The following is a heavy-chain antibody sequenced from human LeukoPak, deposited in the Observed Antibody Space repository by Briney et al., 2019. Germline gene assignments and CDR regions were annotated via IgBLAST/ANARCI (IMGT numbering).Heavy chain of an antibody. Sequence: PSETLSLTCTVSGGSISSSSYYWGWIRQPPGKGLEWIGEINHSGSTNYNPSLKSRVTISVDTSKNQFSLKLSSVTAADTAVYYCASPGYSSSWAGRTYYYMDVWGKGTTVTISS. V-gene: IGHV4-39*07. D-gene: IGHD6-13*01. CDR3: ASPGYSSSWAGRTYYYMDV. CDR1: GGSISSSSYY. J-gene: IGHJ6*03. CDR2: INHSGST.